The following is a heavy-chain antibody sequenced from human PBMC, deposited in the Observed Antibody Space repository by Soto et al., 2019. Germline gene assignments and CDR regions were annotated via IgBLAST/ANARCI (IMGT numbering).Heavy chain of an antibody. J-gene: IGHJ6*02. CDR3: ASSYDDLWGSYPNEGMDV. CDR1: GFTFSSYA. V-gene: IGHV3-23*01. CDR2: VSGSGIST. D-gene: IGHD3-16*02. Sequence: EVQLLESGGGLVQPGGSLRLSCAASGFTFSSYAMTWVRQAPGKGLEWVSTVSGSGISTYSGDSVKGRLTISRDNSKNKLYLKMNSLRAEDTAVYYGASSYDDLWGSYPNEGMDVWGQGTTVTVSS.